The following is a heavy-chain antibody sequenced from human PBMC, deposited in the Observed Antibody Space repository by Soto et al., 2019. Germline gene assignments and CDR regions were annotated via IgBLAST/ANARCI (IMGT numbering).Heavy chain of an antibody. V-gene: IGHV5-51*01. CDR2: IYPGDSDT. D-gene: IGHD2-2*01. Sequence: GQSLKISCKGSGYSFTSYWIGWVRQMPGKGLEWMGIIYPGDSDTRYSPSFQGQVTISADKSISTAYLQWSSLKASDTAMYYCARLARYRSSTSCYYYYYYYGMDVWGQGTTVTVSS. J-gene: IGHJ6*02. CDR3: ARLARYRSSTSCYYYYYYYGMDV. CDR1: GYSFTSYW.